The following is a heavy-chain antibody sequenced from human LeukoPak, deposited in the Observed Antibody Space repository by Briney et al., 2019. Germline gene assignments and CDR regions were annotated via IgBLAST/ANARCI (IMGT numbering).Heavy chain of an antibody. CDR1: GGSMRSYY. CDR3: VREDNCFDP. V-gene: IGHV4-59*01. CDR2: IYYSGSI. Sequence: PSETLSLTCTVSGGSMRSYYWSWIRQPPGKGLEWIGYIYYSGSINYNPSLKGRVTISVDTSKNQFSLKLSSVTAADTAVYYCVREDNCFDPWGQGTLVTVSS. J-gene: IGHJ5*02.